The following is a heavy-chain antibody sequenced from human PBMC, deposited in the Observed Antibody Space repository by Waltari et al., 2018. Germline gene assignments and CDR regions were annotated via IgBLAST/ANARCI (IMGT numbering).Heavy chain of an antibody. Sequence: QVQLQESGPGLVKPSETLSLTCAVSGYSISSGYYWGWIRQPPGKGRGWSGSIYNRGSSYYHSSMKRRVTISVDTYKNQFSLKRSAVTAADTAVYYGARGKATLGAVDIWGQGTMVTVSS. V-gene: IGHV4-38-2*01. D-gene: IGHD1-26*01. CDR3: ARGKATLGAVDI. CDR2: IYNRGSS. CDR1: GYSISSGYY. J-gene: IGHJ3*02.